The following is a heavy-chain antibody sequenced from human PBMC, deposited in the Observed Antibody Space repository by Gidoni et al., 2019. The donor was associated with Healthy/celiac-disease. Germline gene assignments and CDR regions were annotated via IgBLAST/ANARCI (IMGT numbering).Heavy chain of an antibody. Sequence: EVQLVESGGGLVQPGRSLRLSCAASGFTFDDYAMHWGRQATGKGRGWVSGISWNSGSIGYADSVKCRFTISRDNAKNSLYLQMNSLRAEDTALYYCAKDRGGGYCSSTSCYAYYYYYYGMDVWGQGTTVTVSS. CDR3: AKDRGGGYCSSTSCYAYYYYYYGMDV. CDR2: ISWNSGSI. V-gene: IGHV3-9*01. CDR1: GFTFDDYA. D-gene: IGHD2-2*01. J-gene: IGHJ6*02.